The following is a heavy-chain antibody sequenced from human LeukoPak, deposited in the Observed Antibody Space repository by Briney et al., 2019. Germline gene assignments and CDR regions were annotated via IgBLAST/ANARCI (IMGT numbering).Heavy chain of an antibody. CDR1: GGSISSSSYY. CDR2: INQDDSQI. V-gene: IGHV3-7*01. D-gene: IGHD3-10*01. CDR3: ARGYYYSGTYYLSFFDY. J-gene: IGHJ4*02. Sequence: EALSLTCTVSGGSISSSSYYWGWVRQPPGKGLEWVANINQDDSQIYYLESVEGRFTITRDNAKNSLHLQMNSPRAEDTAIYYCARGYYYSGTYYLSFFDYWGQGTLVTVSS.